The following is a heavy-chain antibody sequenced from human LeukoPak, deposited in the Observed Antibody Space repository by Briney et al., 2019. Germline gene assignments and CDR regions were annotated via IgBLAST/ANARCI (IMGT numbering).Heavy chain of an antibody. V-gene: IGHV4-39*01. CDR3: ARRRVYFDY. CDR2: IYYSGST. CDR1: GGSISSSSYY. D-gene: IGHD6-13*01. J-gene: IGHJ4*02. Sequence: SETLSLTCTVSGGSISSSSYYWGWIRQPPGKGLERIGSIYYSGSTYYNPSLKSRVTISVDTSKNQFSLKLSSVTAADTAVYYCARRRVYFDYWGQGTLVTVSS.